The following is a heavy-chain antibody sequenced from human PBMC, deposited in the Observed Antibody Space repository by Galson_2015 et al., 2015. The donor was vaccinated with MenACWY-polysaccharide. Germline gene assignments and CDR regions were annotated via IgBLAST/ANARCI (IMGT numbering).Heavy chain of an antibody. CDR2: ISSSSSTI. V-gene: IGHV3-48*01. Sequence: SLRLSCAASGFTFSSYSMNWVRQAPGKGLEWVSYISSSSSTIYYADSVKGRFTISRDNTKNSLYLQMNSLRTEDTAVYYCAGILLWSLGEDYWGQGTLVPVSS. D-gene: IGHD5-18*01. CDR1: GFTFSSYS. CDR3: AGILLWSLGEDY. J-gene: IGHJ4*02.